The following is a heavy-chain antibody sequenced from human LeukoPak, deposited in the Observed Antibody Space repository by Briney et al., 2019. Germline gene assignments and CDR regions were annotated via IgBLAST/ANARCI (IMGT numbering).Heavy chain of an antibody. CDR2: IYSGGST. CDR1: GFTVSSNY. V-gene: IGHV3-53*01. J-gene: IGHJ4*02. D-gene: IGHD6-19*01. CDR3: AKELAVAGTFDY. Sequence: GGSLRLSCAASGFTVSSNYMSWVRQAPGKGLEWVSVIYSGGSTYYADSVKGRFTISRDNSKNTLYLQMNSLRAEDTAVYYCAKELAVAGTFDYWGQGTPVTVSS.